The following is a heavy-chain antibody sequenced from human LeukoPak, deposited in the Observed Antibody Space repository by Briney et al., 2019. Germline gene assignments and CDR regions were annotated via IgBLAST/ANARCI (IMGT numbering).Heavy chain of an antibody. D-gene: IGHD1-26*01. CDR1: GYTFTGYY. CDR3: ARDEATGSFYYFDN. Sequence: ASVKVSCKASGYTFTGYYMHWVRQAPGQGLEWLGWINPKSGDTKYAQKFQGRVTMTRDTSISTAYMELNSLRSDDTAVYFCARDEATGSFYYFDNWGQGTLVTVSS. CDR2: INPKSGDT. J-gene: IGHJ4*02. V-gene: IGHV1-2*02.